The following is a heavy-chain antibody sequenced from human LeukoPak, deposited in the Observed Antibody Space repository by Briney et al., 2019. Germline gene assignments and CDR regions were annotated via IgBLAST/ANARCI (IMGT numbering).Heavy chain of an antibody. CDR3: AVITHPTDDAFDI. CDR1: GYTFTSYD. D-gene: IGHD3-10*01. J-gene: IGHJ3*02. CDR2: MNPNSGNT. Sequence: ASVKVSCKASGYTFTSYDIIWVRQATGQGLEWMGWMNPNSGNTGYAQKFQGRVTMTRNTSISTAYVELSSLRSEDTAVYYCAVITHPTDDAFDIWGQGTMVTVSS. V-gene: IGHV1-8*01.